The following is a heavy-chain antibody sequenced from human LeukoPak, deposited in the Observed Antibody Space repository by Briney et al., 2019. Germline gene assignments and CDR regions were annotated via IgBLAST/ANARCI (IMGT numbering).Heavy chain of an antibody. Sequence: QPGGSLRLSCAASGFTFSSYWMHWVRQAPGKGLVWVSRINSDGSSTSYADSVKGRFTISRDNAKNTLYLQMNSLRAEDTAVYYCASWGYDSSGSRPSYWGQGTLVTVSS. V-gene: IGHV3-74*01. CDR2: INSDGSST. CDR1: GFTFSSYW. J-gene: IGHJ4*02. D-gene: IGHD3-22*01. CDR3: ASWGYDSSGSRPSY.